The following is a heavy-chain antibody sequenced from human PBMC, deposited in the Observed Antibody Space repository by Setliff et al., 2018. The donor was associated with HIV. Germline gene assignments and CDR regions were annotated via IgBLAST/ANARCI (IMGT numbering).Heavy chain of an antibody. CDR3: ARGGGYYAEYFHH. CDR2: ITGNGVST. V-gene: IGHV3-43*02. Sequence: GGSLRLSCAASGFSFDDFAMHWVRQAPGKGLEWVSLITGNGVSTYYADSVKGRFTISRDNAKNSLSLQMNSLRAEDTAMYYCARGGGYYAEYFHHWGQGTLVTVSS. D-gene: IGHD3-22*01. CDR1: GFSFDDFA. J-gene: IGHJ1*01.